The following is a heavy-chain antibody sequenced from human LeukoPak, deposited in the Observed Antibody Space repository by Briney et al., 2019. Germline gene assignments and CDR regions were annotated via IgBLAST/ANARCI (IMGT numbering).Heavy chain of an antibody. Sequence: ASVKVSCKVSGYTLAELSMHWVRQAPAKGLEWMGGFDPEDGETIYAQKFQGRVTMTRDMSTSTVYMELSSLRSEDTAVYYCARGKDWGSPGLDYWGQGTLVTVSS. V-gene: IGHV1-24*01. J-gene: IGHJ4*02. D-gene: IGHD7-27*01. CDR2: FDPEDGET. CDR3: ARGKDWGSPGLDY. CDR1: GYTLAELS.